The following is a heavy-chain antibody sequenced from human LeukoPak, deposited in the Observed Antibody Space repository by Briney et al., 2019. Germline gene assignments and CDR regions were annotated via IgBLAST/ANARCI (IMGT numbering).Heavy chain of an antibody. CDR2: IIPIFGTA. CDR1: GYTFTSYG. Sequence: ASVKVSCKASGYTFTSYGISWVRQAPGQGLEWMGGIIPIFGTANYAQKFQGRVTITADKSTSTAYMELSSLRSEDTAVYYCARVVVVVPAAMYRGWFDPWGQGTLVTVSS. CDR3: ARVVVVVPAAMYRGWFDP. J-gene: IGHJ5*02. V-gene: IGHV1-69*06. D-gene: IGHD2-2*01.